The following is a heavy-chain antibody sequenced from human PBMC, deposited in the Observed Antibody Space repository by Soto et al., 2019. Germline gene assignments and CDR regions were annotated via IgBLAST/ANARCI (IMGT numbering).Heavy chain of an antibody. CDR1: GISISNSW. CDR2: INNVGSII. CDR3: AKEHYDYVWGNYRSPFDY. Sequence: LRLSCAVSGISISNSWMHWIRQIPGKGLVWVSHINNVGSIINYADSVRGRFTIYRDNAGNTLYLQMNSLGVEDTATYYCAKEHYDYVWGNYRSPFDYWGQGALVTVSS. J-gene: IGHJ4*02. V-gene: IGHV3-74*01. D-gene: IGHD3-16*02.